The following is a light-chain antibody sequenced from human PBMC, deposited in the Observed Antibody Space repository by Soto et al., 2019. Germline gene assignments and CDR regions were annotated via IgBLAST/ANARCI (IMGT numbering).Light chain of an antibody. CDR2: VNSDGSH. Sequence: QLVLTQSPSASASLGASVKLTCTLSSGHSNYAIAWHQQQPEKGHRYLMKVNSDGSHRKGDGIPDRFSGSSSGAQRYLTISSLQSEDEADYYCQTWGTGIRVFGTGTKLTVL. CDR1: SGHSNYA. J-gene: IGLJ1*01. CDR3: QTWGTGIRV. V-gene: IGLV4-69*01.